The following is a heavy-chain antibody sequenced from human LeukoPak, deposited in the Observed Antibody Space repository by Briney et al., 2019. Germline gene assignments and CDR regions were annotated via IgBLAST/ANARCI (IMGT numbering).Heavy chain of an antibody. D-gene: IGHD6-19*01. CDR2: IYHTGNI. CDR1: GYSISSGYY. Sequence: PSETLSLTCTVSGYSISSGYYWTWIRQPPAKGLEWIGYIYHTGNIKYNPSLNSRVTISIDTSKNQFSLKLSSVTAADTAVYYCARFGSGWWYNDYWGQGTLVTVSS. J-gene: IGHJ4*02. V-gene: IGHV4-38-2*02. CDR3: ARFGSGWWYNDY.